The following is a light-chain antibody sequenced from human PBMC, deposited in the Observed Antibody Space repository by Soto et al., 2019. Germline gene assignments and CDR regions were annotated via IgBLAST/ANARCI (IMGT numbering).Light chain of an antibody. V-gene: IGLV1-40*01. CDR3: QAFDNSLSASGV. CDR2: GNS. J-gene: IGLJ3*02. CDR1: SSHIGATYD. Sequence: QSVLTQPRSVSGAPGQRVTIFCAGSSSHIGATYDIHWYQQLPGAAPRLLIYGNSNRPSGVPDRFAGSKSGTSASLAIIGLRVEDEGIYYCQAFDNSLSASGVFGGGTKLTVL.